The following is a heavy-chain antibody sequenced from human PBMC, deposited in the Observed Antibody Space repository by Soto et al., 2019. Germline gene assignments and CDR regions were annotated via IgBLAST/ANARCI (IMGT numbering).Heavy chain of an antibody. CDR2: ISETGYTT. V-gene: IGHV3-23*01. D-gene: IGHD3-3*01. Sequence: PGGSLRLSCADSGFPFTNYAMTWVRQAPGKGLEWVSSISETGYTTYHADSVKGRFTISRDNSKNTLYLQMNSLRAEDTAVYYCAKDDYDFCSGYLLTFDYWGQGTLVTVSS. CDR1: GFPFTNYA. CDR3: AKDDYDFCSGYLLTFDY. J-gene: IGHJ4*02.